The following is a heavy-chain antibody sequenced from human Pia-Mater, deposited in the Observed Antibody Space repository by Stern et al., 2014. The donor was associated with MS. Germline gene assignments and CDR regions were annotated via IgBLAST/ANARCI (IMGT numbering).Heavy chain of an antibody. CDR2: IYYGGST. V-gene: IGHV4-30-4*01. D-gene: IGHD3-22*01. Sequence: VQLEESGPGLVKPSQTLSLTCTVSGGSISSGDYYWSWIRQPPGKGLEWIGDIYYGGSTYSNPPLKIRFPISVDTSKTQFSLKLSSVPAADTAVYYCARGGEYYDSSGYSLLDYWGQGTLVTVSS. CDR1: GGSISSGDYY. J-gene: IGHJ4*02. CDR3: ARGGEYYDSSGYSLLDY.